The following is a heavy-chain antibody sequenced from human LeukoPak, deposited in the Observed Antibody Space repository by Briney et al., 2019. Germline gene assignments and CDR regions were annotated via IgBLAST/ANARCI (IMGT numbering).Heavy chain of an antibody. Sequence: GASLKISCKASGYTFNKNYIAWVRQVSGKGLEWMGIIYPGDSDTRYSPSFQGHVTISADESISTAFLQWSSVEATDSAMYYCVRGNQKYGDYVRDWGQGTLVTISS. J-gene: IGHJ4*02. CDR2: IYPGDSDT. D-gene: IGHD4-17*01. CDR3: VRGNQKYGDYVRD. CDR1: GYTFNKNY. V-gene: IGHV5-51*01.